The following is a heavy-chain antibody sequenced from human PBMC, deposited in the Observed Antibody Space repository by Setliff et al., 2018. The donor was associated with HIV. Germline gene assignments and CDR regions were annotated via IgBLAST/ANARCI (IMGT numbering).Heavy chain of an antibody. V-gene: IGHV1-2*06. D-gene: IGHD1-26*01. J-gene: IGHJ4*02. CDR2: IDPNTGGT. CDR3: ARDLGDSGSYSPGSDY. CDR1: GYTFTGYY. Sequence: ASVKVSCKASGYTFTGYYIHWVRQAPGQGLQWMGRIDPNTGGTNSAQRFQGRVTMTTDTSISTAYMELSGLRSDDTAVYYCARDLGDSGSYSPGSDYWGQGTLVTVSS.